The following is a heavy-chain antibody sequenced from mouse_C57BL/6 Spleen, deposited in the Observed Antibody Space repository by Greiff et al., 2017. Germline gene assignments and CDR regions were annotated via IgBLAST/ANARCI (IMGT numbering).Heavy chain of an antibody. D-gene: IGHD2-5*01. CDR3: ARSPAYYSNYGAMDY. CDR1: GFPFSSYA. V-gene: IGHV5-4*03. J-gene: IGHJ4*01. Sequence: EVKLMESGGGLVKPGGSLKLSCAASGFPFSSYAMSWVRQTPEKRLEWVATISDGGSYTYYPDNVKGRFTISRDNAKNNLYLQMSHLKSEDTAMYYCARSPAYYSNYGAMDYWGQGTSVTVSA. CDR2: ISDGGSYT.